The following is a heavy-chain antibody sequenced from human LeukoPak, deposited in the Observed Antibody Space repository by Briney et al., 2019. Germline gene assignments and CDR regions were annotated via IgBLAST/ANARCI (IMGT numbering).Heavy chain of an antibody. CDR1: GYTFTNYG. V-gene: IGHV1-18*01. D-gene: IGHD1-1*01. Sequence: ASVKVSCKTSGYTFTNYGISWVRQAPGQGLEWMGWISAYNGNTNYVQMFRGRVAMTTDTSTSTVYMDLRSLRSDDTAVYYCARDIATVQHQDWGQGTLVTVSS. CDR3: ARDIATVQHQD. J-gene: IGHJ4*02. CDR2: ISAYNGNT.